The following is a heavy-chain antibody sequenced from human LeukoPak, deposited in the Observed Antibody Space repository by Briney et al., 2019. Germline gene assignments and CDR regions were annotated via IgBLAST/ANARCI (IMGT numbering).Heavy chain of an antibody. D-gene: IGHD3-22*01. J-gene: IGHJ4*02. CDR1: GFTFSSYG. CDR2: IWYDGTNK. CDR3: ARDSSGYQ. Sequence: GGSLRLSCAASGFTFSSYGMHWVRQAPGKGLEWVALIWYDGTNKYYADSVKGRFTISRDNSKNSLYLQMNSLRAEDTAVYYCARDSSGYQWGQGTLVTVSS. V-gene: IGHV3-33*01.